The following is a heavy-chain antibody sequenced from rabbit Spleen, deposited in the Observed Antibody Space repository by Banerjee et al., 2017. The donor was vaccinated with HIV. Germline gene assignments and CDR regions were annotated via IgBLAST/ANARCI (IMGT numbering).Heavy chain of an antibody. D-gene: IGHD1-1*01. CDR1: GVSFSGNHW. J-gene: IGHJ3*01. CDR2: IVAGSSGNI. V-gene: IGHV1S40*01. CDR3: ARDAINSGYYIDL. Sequence: QSLEESGGDLVKPGASLTLTCIASGVSFSGNHWICWVRQAPGKGLEWIGCIVAGSSGNIYYASWAKGRFTISKTSSTTVDLKMTSLTAADTATYFCARDAINSGYYIDLWGQGTLVTVS.